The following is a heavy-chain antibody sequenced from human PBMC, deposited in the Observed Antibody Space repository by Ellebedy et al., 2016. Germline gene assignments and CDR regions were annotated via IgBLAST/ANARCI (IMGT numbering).Heavy chain of an antibody. CDR2: MYSSGGT. CDR3: ALSIAVAGTFDY. CDR1: GDSISGYY. D-gene: IGHD6-19*01. V-gene: IGHV4-4*07. Sequence: SETLSLTXIVSGDSISGYYWIWVRQPAGKGLEWIGRMYSSGGTDYNPSLKSRVTMSIDTSNNQFSLNLKSVTAADTAVYYCALSIAVAGTFDYWGQGTLVTVSS. J-gene: IGHJ4*02.